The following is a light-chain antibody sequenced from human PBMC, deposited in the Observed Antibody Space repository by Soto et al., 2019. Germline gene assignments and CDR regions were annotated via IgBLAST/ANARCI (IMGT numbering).Light chain of an antibody. CDR3: SSHSSSSTLDMV. Sequence: QSALTQPASVSGSPGQSIAISCTGTSSDVGYSNYVSWYQQLPGKAPKLMIYDVSDRPSGVSNRFSGSKSSSTASLTISGLQAEDEADYYCSSHSSSSTLDMVFGGGTKVTVL. CDR2: DVS. CDR1: SSDVGYSNY. V-gene: IGLV2-14*01. J-gene: IGLJ2*01.